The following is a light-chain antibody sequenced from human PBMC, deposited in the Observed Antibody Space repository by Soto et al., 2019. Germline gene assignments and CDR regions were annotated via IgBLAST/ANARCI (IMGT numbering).Light chain of an antibody. J-gene: IGLJ2*01. CDR2: RSD. V-gene: IGLV1-47*01. CDR1: SSNIGSNY. CDR3: ATWDDSLSGVV. Sequence: QLVLTQSPSASGTPGQRVTISCSGSSSNIGSNYVYWYQQFPGTAPKLLIYRSDQRPSGVPDRFSGSKSGTSASLAISGLRSEDEADYYCATWDDSLSGVVFGGGTKVTVL.